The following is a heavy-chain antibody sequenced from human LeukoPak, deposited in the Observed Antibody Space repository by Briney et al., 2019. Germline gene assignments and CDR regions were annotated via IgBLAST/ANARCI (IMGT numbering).Heavy chain of an antibody. J-gene: IGHJ4*02. Sequence: GGSLRLSCASSGFTFSSYEMSWVRQAPGKGLEWVSYISTSGSTIYYADSVKGRFTISRDNAKNSLNLQMNSLRAEDTAVYYCATEFGRGKGIDYWGQGTLVTVSS. CDR3: ATEFGRGKGIDY. V-gene: IGHV3-48*03. CDR2: ISTSGSTI. CDR1: GFTFSSYE. D-gene: IGHD3-10*01.